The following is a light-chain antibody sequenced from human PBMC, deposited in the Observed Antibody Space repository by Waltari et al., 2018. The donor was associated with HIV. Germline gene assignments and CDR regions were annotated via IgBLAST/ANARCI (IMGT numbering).Light chain of an antibody. CDR1: SSNIGRSY. CDR3: ATWDDSLSGLWV. CDR2: RNN. Sequence: QSVLTQPHSASGTPGQRVTISCSGRSSNIGRSYVYWYQQRPGTAPKLLMYRNNQRPSGVPDRFSGSKSGTSASLAISGLRSEDEADYYCATWDDSLSGLWVFGGGTKLTVL. J-gene: IGLJ3*02. V-gene: IGLV1-47*01.